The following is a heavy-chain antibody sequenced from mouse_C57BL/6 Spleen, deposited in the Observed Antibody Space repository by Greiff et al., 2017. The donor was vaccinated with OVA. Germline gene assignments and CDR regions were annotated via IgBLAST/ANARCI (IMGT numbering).Heavy chain of an antibody. CDR3: ARDGYDGDYFDD. CDR2: IYPGSGST. V-gene: IGHV1-55*01. D-gene: IGHD2-2*01. J-gene: IGHJ2*01. CDR1: GYTFTSYW. Sequence: VQLQQPGAELVKPGASVKMSCKASGYTFTSYWITWVKQRPGQGLEWIGDIYPGSGSTNYNEKFKSKATLTVDTSSSTAYMQLSSLTSEDSAVYYGARDGYDGDYFDDWGQGTTLTVSS.